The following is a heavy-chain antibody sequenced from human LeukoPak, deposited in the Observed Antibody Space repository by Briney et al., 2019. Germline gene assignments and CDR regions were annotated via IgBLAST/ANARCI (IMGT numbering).Heavy chain of an antibody. V-gene: IGHV4-4*02. CDR1: GGSISSSNW. Sequence: PSGTLSLTCAVSGGSISSSNWWSRVRQPPGKGLEWIGEIYHSGSTNYNPSLKSRVTISVDKSKNQFSLKLSSVTAADTAVYYCARSYIVVVPAAPRHYYGMDVWGKGTTVTVSS. CDR2: IYHSGST. D-gene: IGHD2-2*01. CDR3: ARSYIVVVPAAPRHYYGMDV. J-gene: IGHJ6*04.